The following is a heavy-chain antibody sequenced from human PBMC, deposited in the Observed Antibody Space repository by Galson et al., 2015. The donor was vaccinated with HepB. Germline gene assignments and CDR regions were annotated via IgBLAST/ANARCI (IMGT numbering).Heavy chain of an antibody. V-gene: IGHV5-51*01. J-gene: IGHJ4*02. CDR3: ARQGSSSGGYFDF. CDR1: GYRFTRYW. D-gene: IGHD6-6*01. Sequence: QSGAEVKEPGGSLKISCKGSGYRFTRYWIGWVRQMPGKGLEWMRIIYPDDSDTRYSPSFQGQVTISADKSINTAYLQWSSLGASDTAMYYCARQGSSSGGYFDFWGQGTLVTVSS. CDR2: IYPDDSDT.